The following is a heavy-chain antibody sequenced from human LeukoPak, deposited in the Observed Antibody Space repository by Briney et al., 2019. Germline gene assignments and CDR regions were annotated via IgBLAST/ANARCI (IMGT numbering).Heavy chain of an antibody. CDR2: ISSSGSTI. V-gene: IGHV3-48*03. CDR1: GFTFSSYE. CDR3: ARDYYGSGSYPNWFDP. Sequence: GGSLRLSCATSGFTFSSYEMNWVRLAPGKGLEWVSYISSSGSTIYYADSVKGRFTISRDNAKNSLYLQMNSLRAEDTAVYYCARDYYGSGSYPNWFDPWGQGTLVTVSS. D-gene: IGHD3-10*01. J-gene: IGHJ5*02.